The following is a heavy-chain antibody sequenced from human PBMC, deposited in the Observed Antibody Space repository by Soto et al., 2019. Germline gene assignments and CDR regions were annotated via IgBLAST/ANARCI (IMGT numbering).Heavy chain of an antibody. J-gene: IGHJ3*01. CDR2: VGGSGST. CDR3: ATPYLLYGFDV. Sequence: EVHLLESGGGLVQPGGSLRLSCAASGFTFSNYAMSWVRQAPGKGLEWVSGVGGSGSTYYADSVKGRVTISRDNSKNTVYLQINSLRAEDTAVYYCATPYLLYGFDVWGQGTMVTVSS. CDR1: GFTFSNYA. V-gene: IGHV3-23*01. D-gene: IGHD2-15*01.